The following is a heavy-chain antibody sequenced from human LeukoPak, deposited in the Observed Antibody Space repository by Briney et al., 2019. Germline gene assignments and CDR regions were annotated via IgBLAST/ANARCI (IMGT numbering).Heavy chain of an antibody. D-gene: IGHD4-17*01. J-gene: IGHJ4*02. Sequence: PSETLSLTCTVSGGSISSSSYYWGWIRQPPGKGLEWIGSIYYSGSTYYNPSLKSRVTISVETSKNQFSLTLSSVTAADTAVYDCAGQGETTAGYWGQGTLVTVSS. CDR2: IYYSGST. V-gene: IGHV4-39*01. CDR1: GGSISSSSYY. CDR3: AGQGETTAGY.